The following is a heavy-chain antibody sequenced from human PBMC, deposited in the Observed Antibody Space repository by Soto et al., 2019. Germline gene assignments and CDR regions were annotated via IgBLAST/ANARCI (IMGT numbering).Heavy chain of an antibody. Sequence: GGSLRLSCAASGFTFSGSAMHWVRQASGKGLEWVGRIRSKANSYATAYAASVKGRFTISRDDSKNTAYLQMNSLKTEDTAVYYCTRHTSGHCSGGSCYSRLDYWGQGTLVTVSS. CDR2: IRSKANSYAT. J-gene: IGHJ4*02. CDR3: TRHTSGHCSGGSCYSRLDY. CDR1: GFTFSGSA. D-gene: IGHD2-15*01. V-gene: IGHV3-73*01.